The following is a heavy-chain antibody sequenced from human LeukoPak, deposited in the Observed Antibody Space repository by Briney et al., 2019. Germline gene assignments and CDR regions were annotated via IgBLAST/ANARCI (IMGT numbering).Heavy chain of an antibody. D-gene: IGHD6-13*01. Sequence: ASVKVSCKASGYTFTGYYMHWVRQAPGQGLEWMGWINPNSGGTNYAQKFQGRVTMTRDTSISTAYMELSRLRSDDTAVYYCARPNTDAAGYYFDYWGQGTLVTVSS. CDR2: INPNSGGT. V-gene: IGHV1-2*02. CDR3: ARPNTDAAGYYFDY. J-gene: IGHJ4*02. CDR1: GYTFTGYY.